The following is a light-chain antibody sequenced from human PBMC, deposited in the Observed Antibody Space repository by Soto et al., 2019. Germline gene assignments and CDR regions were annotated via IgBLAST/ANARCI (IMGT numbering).Light chain of an antibody. CDR3: QHYGTSRT. CDR1: QSVGSSY. Sequence: EVVLTQSPGTLSLSPGERATLSCRASQSVGSSYLTWYQQKPGQAPMLLIYGASSRATGIPDRFSGSGSGTDFTLTISRLEPEDFAVYYCQHYGTSRTFGRGTKVEIK. CDR2: GAS. J-gene: IGKJ1*01. V-gene: IGKV3-20*01.